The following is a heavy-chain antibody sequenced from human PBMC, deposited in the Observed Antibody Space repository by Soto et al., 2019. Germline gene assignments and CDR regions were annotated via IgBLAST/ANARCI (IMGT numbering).Heavy chain of an antibody. V-gene: IGHV3-23*01. CDR3: ARDNYGGNSFDY. D-gene: IGHD2-15*01. Sequence: GGSLRLSCAASGFTFNRHDMHWVRQAPGKGLEWVSTISGSGGSTYYADSVQGRFSISRDNSKNTLYLQMNSLRAEDTAVYYCARDNYGGNSFDYWGQGTLVTVSS. J-gene: IGHJ4*02. CDR2: ISGSGGST. CDR1: GFTFNRHD.